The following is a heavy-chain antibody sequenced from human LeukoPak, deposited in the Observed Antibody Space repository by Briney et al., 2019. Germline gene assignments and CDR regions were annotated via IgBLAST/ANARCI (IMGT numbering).Heavy chain of an antibody. D-gene: IGHD3-22*01. CDR3: ARDTSSITMIVVVITTGAFDI. V-gene: IGHV4-38-2*02. Sequence: SETLSLTCTVSGYSISSGYYWGWIRQPPGKGLGWIGSIYHSGSTYYNPSLKSRVTISVDTSKNQFSLKLSSVTAADTAVYYCARDTSSITMIVVVITTGAFDIWGQGTMVTVSS. CDR2: IYHSGST. J-gene: IGHJ3*02. CDR1: GYSISSGYY.